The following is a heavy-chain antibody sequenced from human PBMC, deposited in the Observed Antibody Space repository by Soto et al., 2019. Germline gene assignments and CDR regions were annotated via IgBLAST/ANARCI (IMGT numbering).Heavy chain of an antibody. CDR1: GYTFTSCY. J-gene: IGHJ5*02. CDR2: INPSGGST. CDR3: ARADLEWLSPDP. D-gene: IGHD3-3*01. Sequence: GVSVKVSCEASGYTFTSCYMHWVRQAPGQGLEWMGIINPSGGSTSYAQKFQGRVTMTRDTSTSTVYMELSSLRSEDTAVYYCARADLEWLSPDPWGQGTLVTVSS. V-gene: IGHV1-46*01.